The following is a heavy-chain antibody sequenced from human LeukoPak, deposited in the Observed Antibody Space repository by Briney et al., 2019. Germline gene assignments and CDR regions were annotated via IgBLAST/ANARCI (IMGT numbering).Heavy chain of an antibody. Sequence: PSETLSLTCAVSGGSITSDNWWSWVRQSPGKGLEWIGEIYHSGGTNYNPSLKGRVTISVDKSNNHFSLRLASVTAADTAVHYCARTFGYSGSWYFFDYWGQGTLVTVSS. V-gene: IGHV4-4*02. D-gene: IGHD6-13*01. CDR2: IYHSGGT. CDR3: ARTFGYSGSWYFFDY. CDR1: GGSITSDNW. J-gene: IGHJ4*01.